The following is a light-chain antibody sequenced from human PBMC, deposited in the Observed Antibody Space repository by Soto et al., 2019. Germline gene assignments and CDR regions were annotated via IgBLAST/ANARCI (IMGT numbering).Light chain of an antibody. CDR3: KQANSFPLT. Sequence: DIQMTKSRSSVSASVGDRLNLNSRASQGISSWLAWYQQKPGKAPNLLIYAASSLHSGVPSRFSGSGSGTDLTLTISSLQTEDFATYYCKQANSFPLTFGGGTKVGIK. J-gene: IGKJ4*01. CDR2: AAS. V-gene: IGKV1-12*01. CDR1: QGISSW.